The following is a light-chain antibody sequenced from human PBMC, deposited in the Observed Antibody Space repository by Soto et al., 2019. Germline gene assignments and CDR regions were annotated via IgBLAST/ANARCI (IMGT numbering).Light chain of an antibody. CDR1: QSVRSNY. CDR2: NSS. V-gene: IGKV3-20*01. Sequence: EIVLTQSPGTLSLSPGERATLSCRASQSVRSNYLAWYQQKPGQAPRLLIYNSSTRATGIPDRFSGSGSGTDFTITISRLESEDFALYYCQQYRDLPQTFGQGTQVEIK. CDR3: QQYRDLPQT. J-gene: IGKJ1*01.